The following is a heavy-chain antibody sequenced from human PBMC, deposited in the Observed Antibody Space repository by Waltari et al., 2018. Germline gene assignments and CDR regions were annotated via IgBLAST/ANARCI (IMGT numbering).Heavy chain of an antibody. D-gene: IGHD5-18*01. J-gene: IGHJ4*02. CDR1: GYTFTNYA. CDR3: AGDSSGYNYGYGY. Sequence: QVQLVQSGAAVKEPGASVRVSCKASGYTFTNYAIHWVRQAPGQRPGWMGWINAGNGNTKYSQKFQGRVTIIRDTSASTAYMELHSLRSADTAVYYCAGDSSGYNYGYGYWGQGTLVTVSS. V-gene: IGHV1-3*01. CDR2: INAGNGNT.